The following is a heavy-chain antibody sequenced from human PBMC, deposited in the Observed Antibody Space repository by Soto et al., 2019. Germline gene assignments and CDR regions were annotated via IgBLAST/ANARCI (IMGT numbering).Heavy chain of an antibody. J-gene: IGHJ6*02. CDR3: ARDHIVAYYYYGMDV. D-gene: IGHD5-12*01. CDR1: GFTFSSYG. Sequence: GRSLRLSCAASGFTFSSYGMHWVRQAPGKGLEWVAVIWYDGSNKYYADSVKGRFTISRDNSKNTLYLQMNSLRAEDTAVYYCARDHIVAYYYYGMDVWGQGTTVTVSS. CDR2: IWYDGSNK. V-gene: IGHV3-33*01.